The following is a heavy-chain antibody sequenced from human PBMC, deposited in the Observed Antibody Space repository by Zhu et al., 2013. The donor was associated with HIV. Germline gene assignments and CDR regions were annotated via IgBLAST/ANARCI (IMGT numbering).Heavy chain of an antibody. J-gene: IGHJ2*01. CDR2: IMPTFGST. D-gene: IGHD3-22*01. CDR1: GGTFSDYA. Sequence: QVQLVQSGAEVKKPGSSVKVSCKASGGTFSDYAISWVRQVPGQGLEWMGGIMPTFGSTKYSQKFQDRLTITADKSTSTTYMDLNSLTSEDTAVYYCAKSPVVVISPYWYFDLWGRGSLVIVSS. CDR3: AKSPVVVISPYWYFDL. V-gene: IGHV1-69*06.